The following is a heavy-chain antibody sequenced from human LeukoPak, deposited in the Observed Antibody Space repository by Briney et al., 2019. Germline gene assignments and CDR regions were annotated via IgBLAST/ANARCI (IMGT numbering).Heavy chain of an antibody. J-gene: IGHJ4*02. CDR3: ARDRGYCSGGSCYPYYFDY. D-gene: IGHD2-15*01. Sequence: PGGSLRLSCAASGFTFSSFAMGWVRQAPGKGLEWVSVIYSGGSTYYADSVKGRFTISRDNSKNTLYLQMNSLRAEDTAVYYCARDRGYCSGGSCYPYYFDYWGQGTLVTVSS. V-gene: IGHV3-53*01. CDR2: IYSGGST. CDR1: GFTFSSFA.